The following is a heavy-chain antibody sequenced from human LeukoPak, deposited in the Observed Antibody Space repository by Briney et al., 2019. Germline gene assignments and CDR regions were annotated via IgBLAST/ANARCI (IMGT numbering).Heavy chain of an antibody. D-gene: IGHD3-10*01. Sequence: PGGSLRHSCAASGFTFSGSAMHWVRQASGKGLEWVGRIRSKANSYATAYAASVKGRFTISRDDSKNTAYLQMNSLKTEDTAVYYCTRQALSGPFGDAYYYGMDVWGKGTTVTVSS. CDR1: GFTFSGSA. CDR3: TRQALSGPFGDAYYYGMDV. J-gene: IGHJ6*04. V-gene: IGHV3-73*01. CDR2: IRSKANSYAT.